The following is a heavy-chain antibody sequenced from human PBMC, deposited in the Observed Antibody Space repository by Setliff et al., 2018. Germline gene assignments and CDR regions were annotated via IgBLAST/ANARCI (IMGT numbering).Heavy chain of an antibody. D-gene: IGHD1-1*01. J-gene: IGHJ4*02. CDR2: IHHSGKA. V-gene: IGHV4-38-2*01. Sequence: PSETLSLTCAVSGFSISSGYYWGWIRQPPGKGLEWIVNIHHSGKAYYNPSLKSRVTMSVDTSKNQFSLQLNSVTAADTAVYYCAKGGGRYHSDSWGQGILVTV. CDR3: AKGGGRYHSDS. CDR1: GFSISSGYY.